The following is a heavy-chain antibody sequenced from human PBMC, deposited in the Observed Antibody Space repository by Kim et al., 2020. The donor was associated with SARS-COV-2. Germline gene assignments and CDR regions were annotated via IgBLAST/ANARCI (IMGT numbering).Heavy chain of an antibody. D-gene: IGHD2-8*01. CDR3: AKGGCTSGFCFSMKGLDP. CDR1: GFTLSHYA. V-gene: IGHV3-23*01. Sequence: GGSLRLSCAASGFTLSHYAMTWVRQTPGKGLEWVSSISGGVGNTYYADSLKGRFTISRDNSKNTLYLQMNSLRAEDTALYYCAKGGCTSGFCFSMKGLDPWGQGTLVTVSS. CDR2: ISGGVGNT. J-gene: IGHJ5*02.